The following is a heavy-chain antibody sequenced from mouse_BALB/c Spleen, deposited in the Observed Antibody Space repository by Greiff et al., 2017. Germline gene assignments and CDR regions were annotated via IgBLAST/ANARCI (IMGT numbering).Heavy chain of an antibody. CDR3: ARRELTGTFDY. J-gene: IGHJ2*01. D-gene: IGHD4-1*01. CDR2: ISYSGST. V-gene: IGHV3-2*02. Sequence: EVKLMESGPGLVKPSQSLSLTCTVTGYSITSDYAWNWIRQFPGNKLEWMGYISYSGSTSYNPSLKSRISITRDTSKNQFFLQLNSVTTEDTATYYCARRELTGTFDYWGQGTTLTVSS. CDR1: GYSITSDYA.